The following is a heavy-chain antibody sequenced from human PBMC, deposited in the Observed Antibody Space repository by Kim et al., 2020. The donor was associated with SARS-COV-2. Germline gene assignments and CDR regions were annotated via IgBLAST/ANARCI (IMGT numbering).Heavy chain of an antibody. CDR1: GYIFGTYG. CDR3: VRDLSPDIVATIGGY. D-gene: IGHD5-12*01. J-gene: IGHJ4*02. CDR2: ISPDNGNT. Sequence: ASVKVSCKASGYIFGTYGINWVRQAPGQGFEWMGWISPDNGNTNYARKLRGRVTMTTDTSTSTAYMELRSLRSDDTAMYYCVRDLSPDIVATIGGYWGQGTLVTVSS. V-gene: IGHV1-18*01.